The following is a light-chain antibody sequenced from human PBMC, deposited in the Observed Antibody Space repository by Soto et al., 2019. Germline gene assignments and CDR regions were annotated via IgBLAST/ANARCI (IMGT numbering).Light chain of an antibody. V-gene: IGKV1-9*01. CDR1: QGVSSS. CDR2: AAT. CDR3: QQLHSYPFT. J-gene: IGKJ5*01. Sequence: IHGSHSPASLSASIGDRVSITRRASQGVSSSLAWYHQQPGKAPKLLIYAATTLQSGVPSRFSGSGSGTDFTLTINSLQPEDFATYYCQQLHSYPFTFGQGTRLE.